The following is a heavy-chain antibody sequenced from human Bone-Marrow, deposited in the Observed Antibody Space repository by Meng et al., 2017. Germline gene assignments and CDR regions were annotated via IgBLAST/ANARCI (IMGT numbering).Heavy chain of an antibody. Sequence: GGSLRLSCAASGFTFSSYAMHWVRQAPGKGLEYVSAISSNGGSTYYANSMKGRFTISRDNSKNTLYLQMGSLRAEDMAVYYCARGYCSSTSCYEIFDYWGQGTLVTVSS. CDR3: ARGYCSSTSCYEIFDY. CDR2: ISSNGGST. J-gene: IGHJ4*02. D-gene: IGHD2-2*01. CDR1: GFTFSSYA. V-gene: IGHV3-64*01.